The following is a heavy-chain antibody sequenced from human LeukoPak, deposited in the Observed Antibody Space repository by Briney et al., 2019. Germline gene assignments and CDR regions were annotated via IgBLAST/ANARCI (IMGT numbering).Heavy chain of an antibody. V-gene: IGHV3-30*12. D-gene: IGHD1-26*01. Sequence: GGSLRLSCATSGFTFSTYGMGWVRQAPGKGLEGGAIIFSDGIRKYYADSVKGRFTISRDISRSTLYLEMNSLSAEDTAVYYCARASGPIKKNRFDQWGQGTLVTVSS. J-gene: IGHJ4*02. CDR1: GFTFSTYG. CDR3: ARASGPIKKNRFDQ. CDR2: IFSDGIRK.